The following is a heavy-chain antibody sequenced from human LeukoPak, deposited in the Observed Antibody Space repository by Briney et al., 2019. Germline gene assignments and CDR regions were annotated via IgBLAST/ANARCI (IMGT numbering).Heavy chain of an antibody. CDR1: GFTFSSYA. CDR3: AKAGGWTNYFDY. Sequence: GGSLRLSCAASGFTFSSYAMTWVRQAPGKGLEWVSAISAGGGSTYYADSVKGRFTISRDNSKNTLYLQLNSLRAEDTAVYYCAKAGGWTNYFDYWGQGTLVTVSS. J-gene: IGHJ4*02. V-gene: IGHV3-23*01. CDR2: ISAGGGST. D-gene: IGHD6-19*01.